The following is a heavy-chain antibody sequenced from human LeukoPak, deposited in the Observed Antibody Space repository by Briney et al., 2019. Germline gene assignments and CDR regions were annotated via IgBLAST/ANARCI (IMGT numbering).Heavy chain of an antibody. D-gene: IGHD6-19*01. V-gene: IGHV1-69*05. Sequence: ASVKVSSKASGGTFSSYAISWVRQAPGQGLEWMGRIIPIFGTANYAQKFQGRVTITTDESTSTAYMELSSLRSEDPAVYYCATDSSGRGYWGQGTLVTVSA. CDR3: ATDSSGRGY. J-gene: IGHJ4*02. CDR2: IIPIFGTA. CDR1: GGTFSSYA.